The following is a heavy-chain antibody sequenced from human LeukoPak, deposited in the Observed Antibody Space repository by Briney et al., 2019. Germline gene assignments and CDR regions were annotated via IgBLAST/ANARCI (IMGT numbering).Heavy chain of an antibody. CDR3: ARDKDTAYYYDSSTRGAFDS. CDR1: GGSISSGDYF. Sequence: SETLPLTCTVSGGSISSGDYFWSWIRPPPGKGLEWMGYIYYSGSTYYNPSLKSRVTISVDTSKNQFSLKLSSVTAADTAVYYCARDKDTAYYYDSSTRGAFDSWGQGTMVTVSS. CDR2: IYYSGST. V-gene: IGHV4-30-4*01. D-gene: IGHD3-22*01. J-gene: IGHJ3*02.